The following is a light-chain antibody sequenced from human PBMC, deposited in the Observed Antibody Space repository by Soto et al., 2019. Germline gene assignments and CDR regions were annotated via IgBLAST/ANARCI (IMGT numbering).Light chain of an antibody. J-gene: IGLJ2*01. Sequence: QSVLTQPPSVSGAPGQRVTISCTGSSSNIGAGYDVHWYQHLPGTGPKLLIYGDTNRPSGVPDRFSGSKSGTSASLAITGLQSEDAADYYCQSYDSSLSGHVVFGGGTKVTVL. CDR3: QSYDSSLSGHVV. CDR2: GDT. CDR1: SSNIGAGYD. V-gene: IGLV1-40*01.